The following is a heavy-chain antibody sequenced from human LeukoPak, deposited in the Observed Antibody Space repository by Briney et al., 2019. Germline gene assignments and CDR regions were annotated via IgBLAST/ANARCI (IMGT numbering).Heavy chain of an antibody. CDR3: ARGVATIGTFWNY. Sequence: PGGSLRLSCAGSGFTFSSYAMHWVRQAPGKGLEWVAVISYDGSNKYYADSVKGRFTISRDNSKNTLYLQMNSLRAEDTAVYYCARGVATIGTFWNYWGQGTLVTVSS. CDR1: GFTFSSYA. V-gene: IGHV3-30*04. J-gene: IGHJ4*02. CDR2: ISYDGSNK. D-gene: IGHD5-12*01.